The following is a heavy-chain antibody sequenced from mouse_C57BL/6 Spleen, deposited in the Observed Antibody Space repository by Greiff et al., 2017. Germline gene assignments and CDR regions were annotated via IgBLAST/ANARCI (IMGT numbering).Heavy chain of an antibody. Sequence: EVKVVESGGGLVKPGGSLKLSCAASGFTFSSYAMSWVRQTPEKRLEWVATISDGGSYTYYPDNVKGRFTISRENAKNNLYLQMSHLKSEDTAMFYCARAGGSSGEDSMDYWGQGTSVTVSS. D-gene: IGHD3-2*02. J-gene: IGHJ4*01. V-gene: IGHV5-4*03. CDR1: GFTFSSYA. CDR2: ISDGGSYT. CDR3: ARAGGSSGEDSMDY.